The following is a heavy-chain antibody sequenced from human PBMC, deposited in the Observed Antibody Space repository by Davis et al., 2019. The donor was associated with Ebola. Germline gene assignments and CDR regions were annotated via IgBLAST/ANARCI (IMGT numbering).Heavy chain of an antibody. D-gene: IGHD4-17*01. CDR3: TNSWATVTTFDY. J-gene: IGHJ4*02. Sequence: HTGGSLRLSCAASEFTFSSYWMHWVRQAPGKGLVWVSRINSDGRTTAYADSVKGRFTISRDNSKNTLYLQMNSLRAEDTAVYYCTNSWATVTTFDYWGQGTLVTVSS. V-gene: IGHV3-74*01. CDR2: INSDGRTT. CDR1: EFTFSSYW.